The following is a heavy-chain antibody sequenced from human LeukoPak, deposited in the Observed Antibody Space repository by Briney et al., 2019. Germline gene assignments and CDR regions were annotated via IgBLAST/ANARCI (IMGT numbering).Heavy chain of an antibody. CDR1: GFTFDDYA. D-gene: IGHD4-17*01. V-gene: IGHV3-9*03. CDR3: AKGVTTVRVDYFDY. CDR2: INWNSGNI. Sequence: GGSLRLSCAASGFTFDDYAMHWVRQAPGKGLEWVSGINWNSGNIGYADSVKGRFTISRDNAKNSLYLQMNSPRTEDMALYYCAKGVTTVRVDYFDYWGQGTQVTVSS. J-gene: IGHJ4*02.